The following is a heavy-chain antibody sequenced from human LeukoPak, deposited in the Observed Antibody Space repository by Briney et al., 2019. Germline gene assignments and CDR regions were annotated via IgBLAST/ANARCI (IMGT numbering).Heavy chain of an antibody. CDR1: GGSISTYY. CDR2: IYISGTT. V-gene: IGHV4-59*01. J-gene: IGHJ4*02. D-gene: IGHD6-13*01. Sequence: SETLSLTCTVSGGSISTYYWSWIRQPPGKGLEWIGYIYISGTTNYNPSLKSRVTMSVDTSKNQLSMKLSSVTAADTAVYYCARVHAAEYFDYWGQGTLVTVSS. CDR3: ARVHAAEYFDY.